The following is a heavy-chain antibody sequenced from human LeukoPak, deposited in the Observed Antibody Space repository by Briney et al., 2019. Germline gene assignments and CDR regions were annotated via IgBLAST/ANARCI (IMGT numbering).Heavy chain of an antibody. D-gene: IGHD3-10*01. V-gene: IGHV4-39*01. CDR2: MSSSGRT. CDR3: ARHVSYLLLWFPGWFDP. J-gene: IGHJ5*02. CDR1: GGSSSSSNYN. Sequence: SETLSLTCNVSGGSSSSSNYNWGWIRQPPGKGLEWIGSMSSSGRTYYNPSLNSRVTVSLDTSKNQFSLKLSSVTAADTAVYYCARHVSYLLLWFPGWFDPWGQGTLVTVSS.